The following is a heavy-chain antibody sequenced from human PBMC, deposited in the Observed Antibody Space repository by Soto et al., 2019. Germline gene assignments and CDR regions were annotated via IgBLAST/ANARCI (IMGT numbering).Heavy chain of an antibody. CDR1: GFSVRTNY. D-gene: IGHD2-21*02. CDR2: FENGGSI. J-gene: IGHJ4*02. Sequence: GGSLRLSCAASGFSVRTNYMSWVRQAPGKGLEWVSVFENGGSIYYADSVKGRFIISRDYAKNTVYLQMNSLRADDTAVYYCARAGVTPHFFDYWGQGTLVTVSS. CDR3: ARAGVTPHFFDY. V-gene: IGHV3-53*01.